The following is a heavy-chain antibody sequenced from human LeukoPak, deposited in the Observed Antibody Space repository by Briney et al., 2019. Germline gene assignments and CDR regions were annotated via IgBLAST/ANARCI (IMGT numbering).Heavy chain of an antibody. CDR1: GGSISSSSYY. CDR2: IYYSGST. V-gene: IGHV4-61*05. D-gene: IGHD1-26*01. Sequence: SETLSLTCTVSGGSISSSSYYWGWIRQPPGKGLEWIGYIYYSGSTTYKPSLKSRVTISVDTSKNQFSLKLSSVTAADTAVYYCARGSAPPRGFFDIWGQGTMVTVSS. CDR3: ARGSAPPRGFFDI. J-gene: IGHJ3*02.